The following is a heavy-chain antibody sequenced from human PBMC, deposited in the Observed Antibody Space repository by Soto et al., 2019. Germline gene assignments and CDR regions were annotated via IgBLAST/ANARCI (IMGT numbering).Heavy chain of an antibody. CDR1: GGSVRAPDW. V-gene: IGHV4-4*02. J-gene: IGHJ5*01. Sequence: LPLTCTLSGGSVRAPDWWNWVRQSPDKGLEWIAEVHISGHSNYNPSLRSRVSVSIDSSKNQFYLNLNSVTAADTAIYYCARVRQGCSANNCYFDPWGQGTQVTVSS. CDR2: VHISGHS. CDR3: ARVRQGCSANNCYFDP. D-gene: IGHD1-1*01.